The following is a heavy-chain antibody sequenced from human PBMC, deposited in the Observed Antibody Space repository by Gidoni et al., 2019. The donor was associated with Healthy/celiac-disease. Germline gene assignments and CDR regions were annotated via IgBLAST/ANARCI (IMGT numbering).Heavy chain of an antibody. CDR2: ISAYNGNT. CDR3: ARPYYDILTGYYVGLDY. D-gene: IGHD3-9*01. CDR1: GYTFTSYG. Sequence: QVQLVQSGAEVKKPGASVKVSCKASGYTFTSYGISWVRQAPGQGLEWMGWISAYNGNTNYAQKLQGRVTMTTDTSTSTAYMELRSLRSDDTAVYYCARPYYDILTGYYVGLDYWGQGTLVTVSS. J-gene: IGHJ4*02. V-gene: IGHV1-18*01.